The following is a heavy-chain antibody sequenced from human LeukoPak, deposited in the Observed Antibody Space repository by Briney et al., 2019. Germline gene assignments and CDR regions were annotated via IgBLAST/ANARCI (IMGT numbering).Heavy chain of an antibody. Sequence: SVKVSCKASGGTFSSYAISWVRQAPGQGLEWMGGIIPIFGTANYAQKFQGRATITADESTSTAYMELSSLRSEDTAVYYCARAKRYGYLIDYWGQGTLVTVSS. J-gene: IGHJ4*02. CDR1: GGTFSSYA. CDR2: IIPIFGTA. CDR3: ARAKRYGYLIDY. V-gene: IGHV1-69*13. D-gene: IGHD5-18*01.